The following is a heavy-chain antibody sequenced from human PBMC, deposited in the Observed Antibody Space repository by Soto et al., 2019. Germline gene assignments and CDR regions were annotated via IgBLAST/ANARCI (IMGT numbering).Heavy chain of an antibody. D-gene: IGHD3-3*01. CDR2: IYYSGST. CDR1: GGSISSGDYY. CDR3: ATSITIFGVVPHVGMDV. Sequence: QVQLQESGPGLVKPSQTLSLTCTVSGGSISSGDYYWSWIRQPPGKGLEWIGYIYYSGSTYYNPYLKSRVTISVDTSKNQFSLKLSSVTAADTAVYYCATSITIFGVVPHVGMDVWGQGTTVTVSS. V-gene: IGHV4-30-4*01. J-gene: IGHJ6*02.